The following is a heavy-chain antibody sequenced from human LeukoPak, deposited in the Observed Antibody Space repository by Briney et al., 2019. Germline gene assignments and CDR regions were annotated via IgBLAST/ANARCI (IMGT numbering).Heavy chain of an antibody. CDR3: ARAYSNFGYYYYGMDV. D-gene: IGHD4-4*01. V-gene: IGHV3-53*04. CDR2: IYSGGST. Sequence: GGSLRLSCAASGFTVSSNYMSWVRRAPGKGLEWVSVIYSGGSTYYADSVKGRFTISRHNSKNTLYLQMNSLRAEDTAVYYCARAYSNFGYYYYGMDVWGQGTTVTVSS. CDR1: GFTVSSNY. J-gene: IGHJ6*02.